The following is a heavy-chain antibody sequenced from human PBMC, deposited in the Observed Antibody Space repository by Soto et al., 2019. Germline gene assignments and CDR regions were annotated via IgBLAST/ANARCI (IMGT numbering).Heavy chain of an antibody. Sequence: QLQLQESGPGLVKPSETLSLTCTVSGGSISTSSYYWGWMRQPPGKGLEWIGNIYYNGNTYYNPSLKSRVIISVSTSKNLFSLNLSSVTAADTAVYYCAKCGYSFTYLPFDSWGLGTLVAVSS. J-gene: IGHJ4*02. CDR1: GGSISTSSYY. V-gene: IGHV4-39*01. D-gene: IGHD5-18*01. CDR2: IYYNGNT. CDR3: AKCGYSFTYLPFDS.